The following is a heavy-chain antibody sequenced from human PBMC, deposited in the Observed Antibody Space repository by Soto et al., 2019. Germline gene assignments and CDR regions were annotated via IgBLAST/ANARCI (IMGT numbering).Heavy chain of an antibody. CDR3: AKVGGVAVAGLIFDY. V-gene: IGHV3-23*01. CDR2: ISGSGGST. D-gene: IGHD6-19*01. Sequence: SLRLSCAASGFTFSSYAMSWVRQAPGKGLEWVSAISGSGGSTYYADSVKGRFTISRDNSKNTLYLQMNSLRAEDTAVYYCAKVGGVAVAGLIFDYWGQGTLVTVSS. J-gene: IGHJ4*02. CDR1: GFTFSSYA.